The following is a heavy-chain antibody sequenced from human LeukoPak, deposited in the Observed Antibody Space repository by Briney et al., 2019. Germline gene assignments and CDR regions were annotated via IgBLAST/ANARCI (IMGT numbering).Heavy chain of an antibody. D-gene: IGHD5-24*01. CDR1: GYTFTSYD. Sequence: ASVKVSFKASGYTFTSYDINWVRQATGQGLEWMGWMNPNSGNTGYAQKFQGRLTMTRNTSISTAYMELSSLRSEDTAVYYCARARDGYNFFDLWGRGTLVTVSS. J-gene: IGHJ2*01. V-gene: IGHV1-8*01. CDR3: ARARDGYNFFDL. CDR2: MNPNSGNT.